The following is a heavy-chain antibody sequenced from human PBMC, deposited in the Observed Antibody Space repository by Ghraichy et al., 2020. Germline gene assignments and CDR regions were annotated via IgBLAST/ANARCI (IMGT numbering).Heavy chain of an antibody. CDR3: ARENAGTHMFSKLDY. CDR1: GYSFNSYG. J-gene: IGHJ4*02. D-gene: IGHD3-10*02. CDR2: ISAFSGSK. V-gene: IGHV1-18*01. Sequence: ASVKVSCKASGYSFNSYGINWVRQAPGQGLEWMGWISAFSGSKNYVQKFQGRVTMTTDTSTSTAYMELRSLRSDDPAFYYCARENAGTHMFSKLDYWGQGSLVTVAS.